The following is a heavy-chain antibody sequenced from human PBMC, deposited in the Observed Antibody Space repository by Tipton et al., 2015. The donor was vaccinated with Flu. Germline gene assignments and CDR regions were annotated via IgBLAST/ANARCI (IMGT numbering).Heavy chain of an antibody. D-gene: IGHD4-23*01. Sequence: TLSLTCVVSSYSISTDYYWAWVRQPPGKGLEWIGSIHHSGTTYYTSSLKSRVTLSLDTSKNQFSLNLNPVTTADTAVYYCARLAVTSQGNFFDYWGQGSLATVSS. CDR1: SYSISTDYY. CDR2: IHHSGTT. V-gene: IGHV4-38-2*01. J-gene: IGHJ4*02. CDR3: ARLAVTSQGNFFDY.